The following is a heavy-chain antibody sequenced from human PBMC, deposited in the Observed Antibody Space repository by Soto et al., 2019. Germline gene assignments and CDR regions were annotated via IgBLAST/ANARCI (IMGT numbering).Heavy chain of an antibody. J-gene: IGHJ3*02. D-gene: IGHD2-8*01. CDR1: GYTFTSYH. Sequence: QAQLEQSGPEVKRPGASLKVSCKASGYTFTSYHISWVREAPGQGLEWIGWINAFDDDTNYSQKFQDSVTMTAHRSTDTAYLDLRSLGSDDTAIYYCARNLYGRAFDIWGQGTTVTVSS. CDR3: ARNLYGRAFDI. V-gene: IGHV1-18*04. CDR2: INAFDDDT.